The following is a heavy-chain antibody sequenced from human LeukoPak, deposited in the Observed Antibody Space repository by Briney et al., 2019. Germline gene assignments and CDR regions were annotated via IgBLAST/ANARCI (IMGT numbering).Heavy chain of an antibody. CDR3: ARESMAVPDY. J-gene: IGHJ4*02. V-gene: IGHV3-48*02. Sequence: GGSLRLSCAASGFTFSSYSMNWVRQAPGKGLEWVSYISSSSSIIYYADSVKGRFTISRDNAKKSLYLQMNSLRDEDTAVYYCARESMAVPDYWGQGTLVTVSS. CDR1: GFTFSSYS. D-gene: IGHD5-24*01. CDR2: ISSSSSII.